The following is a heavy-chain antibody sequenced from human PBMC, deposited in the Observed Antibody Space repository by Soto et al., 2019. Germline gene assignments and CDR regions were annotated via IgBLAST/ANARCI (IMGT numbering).Heavy chain of an antibody. D-gene: IGHD3-16*01. J-gene: IGHJ6*02. V-gene: IGHV4-30-4*01. CDR2: IYYSGST. Sequence: SETLSLTCTVSGGSISSGDYYWSWIRQPPGKGLEWIGYIYYSGSTYYNPSLKSRVTISVDTSKNQFSLKLSSVTAADTAVYYCASGGETEYYYYGMDVWGQGTTVTVSS. CDR1: GGSISSGDYY. CDR3: ASGGETEYYYYGMDV.